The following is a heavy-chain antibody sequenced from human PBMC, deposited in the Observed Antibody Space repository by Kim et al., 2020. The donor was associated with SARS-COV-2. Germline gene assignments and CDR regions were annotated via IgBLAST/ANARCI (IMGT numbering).Heavy chain of an antibody. V-gene: IGHV4-34*01. CDR1: GGSFSGYY. CDR2: INHSGST. J-gene: IGHJ4*02. Sequence: SETLSLTCAVYGGSFSGYYWSWIRQPPGKGLEWIGEINHSGSTNYNPSLKSRVTISVDTSKNQFSLKLSSVTAADTAVYYCARSRTRYFDYWGQGTLVTV. D-gene: IGHD2-2*01. CDR3: ARSRTRYFDY.